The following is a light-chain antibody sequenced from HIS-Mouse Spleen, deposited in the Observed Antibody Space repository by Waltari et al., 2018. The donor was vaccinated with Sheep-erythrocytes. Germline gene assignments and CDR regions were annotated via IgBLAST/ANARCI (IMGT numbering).Light chain of an antibody. V-gene: IGLV1-47*01. J-gene: IGLJ1*01. Sequence: QSVLTQPPSASGTPGPRVTIPCSGSSPNIGSHSVSWYQQLPGTAPKLLIYRNNQRPSGVPDRFSGSKSGTSASLAISGLRSEDEADYYCAAWDDSLSGFYIFGTGTKVTVL. CDR1: SPNIGSHS. CDR3: AAWDDSLSGFYI. CDR2: RNN.